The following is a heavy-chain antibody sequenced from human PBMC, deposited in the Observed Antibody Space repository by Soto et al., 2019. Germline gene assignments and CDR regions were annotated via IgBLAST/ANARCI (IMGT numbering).Heavy chain of an antibody. J-gene: IGHJ3*02. D-gene: IGHD2-8*01. CDR1: GFTFSSYW. V-gene: IGHV3-74*01. CDR2: INSDGSST. Sequence: GGSLRLSCAASGFTFSSYWMHWVRQAPGKGLVWVSHINSDGSSTSYADSVKGRFTISRDNAKNTLYLQMNSLRAEDTAVYYCARTDIVLMVYAISDAFDIWGQGTMVTVSS. CDR3: ARTDIVLMVYAISDAFDI.